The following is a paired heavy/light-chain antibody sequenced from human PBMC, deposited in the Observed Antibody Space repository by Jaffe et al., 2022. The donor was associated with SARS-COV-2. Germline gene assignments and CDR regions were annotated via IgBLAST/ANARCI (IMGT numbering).Light chain of an antibody. CDR1: QSISSY. J-gene: IGKJ2*01. CDR2: AAS. V-gene: IGKV1-39*01. CDR3: HQSYGTPYT. Sequence: DIQMTQSPSSLSASVGDRVTMTCRASQSISSYLNWYQQRPGKAPNLLIYAASSLQSGVPSRFSGGGSGTDFTLTISSLQPEDFATYYCHQSYGTPYTFGQGTKLEIK.
Heavy chain of an antibody. J-gene: IGHJ4*02. CDR3: ARGGYDSGSYYYDY. D-gene: IGHD3-10*01. CDR2: INSDGSST. CDR1: GFTFSRYW. V-gene: IGHV3-74*01. Sequence: EVQLVESGGGLVQPGGSLRLSCAASGFTFSRYWINWVRQAPGKGLVWVSHINSDGSSTTYADSVRGRFTISRDNAKNTLYLQMNSLRAEDTAVYYCARGGYDSGSYYYDYWGQGTLVTVSS.